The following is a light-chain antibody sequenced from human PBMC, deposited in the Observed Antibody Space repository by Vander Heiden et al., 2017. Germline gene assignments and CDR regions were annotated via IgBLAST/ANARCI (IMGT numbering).Light chain of an antibody. J-gene: IGLJ2*01. Sequence: SYELTQPPSVSVSPGQTASITCSGDLLEYKYPSWYQRKPGQSPVLVIYQNNKRPSGIPERFSGSNSGNTATLTISGTQAMDEGDYYCQAWSSSATYVVFGGGTKLTVL. CDR2: QNN. CDR3: QAWSSSATYVV. V-gene: IGLV3-1*01. CDR1: LLEYKY.